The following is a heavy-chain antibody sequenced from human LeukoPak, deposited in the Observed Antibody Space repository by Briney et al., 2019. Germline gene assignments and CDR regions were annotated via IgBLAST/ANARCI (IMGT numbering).Heavy chain of an antibody. CDR3: ARHSDAATISLAY. Sequence: PGESLKISCKGSGYTFTSYWTAWVRQMPGKGLEWMGIIYSPSFQGQVTISVDKSISTAYLQWSSLKASDTAMYYCARHSDAATISLAYWGQGTLVTVSS. CDR1: GYTFTSYW. CDR2: IY. D-gene: IGHD2-15*01. V-gene: IGHV5-51*01. J-gene: IGHJ4*02.